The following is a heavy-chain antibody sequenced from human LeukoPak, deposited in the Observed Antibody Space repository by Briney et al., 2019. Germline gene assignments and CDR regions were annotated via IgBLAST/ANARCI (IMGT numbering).Heavy chain of an antibody. CDR3: ARSIVGVRKRNDY. CDR2: MNPNSGHT. D-gene: IGHD1-26*01. Sequence: ASVNVSCKASGYTFTSYDIIWVRQASSQGLDWMGWMNPNSGHTGYAQKFQGRVTMTRSNSISTAYMELTRLTCEDSAVYYCARSIVGVRKRNDYWGQGTLVTVSS. CDR1: GYTFTSYD. V-gene: IGHV1-8*01. J-gene: IGHJ4*02.